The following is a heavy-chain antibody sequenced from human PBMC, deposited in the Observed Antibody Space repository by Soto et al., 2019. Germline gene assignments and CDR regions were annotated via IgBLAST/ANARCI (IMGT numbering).Heavy chain of an antibody. V-gene: IGHV3-23*01. Sequence: EVQLLESGGGLVQPGGSLRLSCAASGFTFSSYAMSWVRQAPGKGLEWVSAISGSGGSTYYADSVKGRLTISRDNSKNTLYLQMNSLRAEDTAVYYCAKVKSSGWYYFDYWGQGTLVTVSS. CDR3: AKVKSSGWYYFDY. J-gene: IGHJ4*02. CDR1: GFTFSSYA. CDR2: ISGSGGST. D-gene: IGHD6-19*01.